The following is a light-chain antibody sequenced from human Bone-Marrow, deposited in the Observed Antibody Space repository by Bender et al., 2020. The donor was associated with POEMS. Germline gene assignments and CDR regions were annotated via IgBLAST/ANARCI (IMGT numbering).Light chain of an antibody. J-gene: IGLJ2*01. V-gene: IGLV1-47*02. CDR3: ATWDANLSGPYVV. Sequence: QSVLTQPPPASGTPGQRVTISCSGSGSNIGGYPVNWYQQLPGTAPRLLIYTNNERPSGVPDRFSGSKSGTSASLAISGLRSEDEADYYCATWDANLSGPYVVFGGGTKLTVL. CDR2: TNN. CDR1: GSNIGGYP.